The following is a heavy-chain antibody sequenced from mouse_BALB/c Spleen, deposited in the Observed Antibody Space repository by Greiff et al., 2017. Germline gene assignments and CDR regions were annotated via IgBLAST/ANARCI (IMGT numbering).Heavy chain of an antibody. Sequence: QVQLQQPGAELVKPGASVKLSCKASGYTFTSYWMHWVKQRPGQGLEWIGEINPSNGRTNYNEKFKSKATLTVDKSSSTAYMQLSSLTSEDSAVYYCARGNQAWFAYGGQGTLVTVSA. CDR2: INPSNGRT. J-gene: IGHJ3*01. CDR3: ARGNQAWFAY. D-gene: IGHD2-1*01. CDR1: GYTFTSYW. V-gene: IGHV1S81*02.